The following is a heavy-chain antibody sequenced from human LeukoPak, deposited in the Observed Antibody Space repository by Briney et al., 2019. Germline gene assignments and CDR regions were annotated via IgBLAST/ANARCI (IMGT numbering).Heavy chain of an antibody. J-gene: IGHJ5*02. V-gene: IGHV1-2*02. CDR2: INPNSGDT. CDR1: GYTFTGYY. CDR3: ARRVRRGDNWFDP. Sequence: ASVXVSCKASGYTFTGYYIHWVRQAPGQGLEWMGWINPNSGDTNYAQKFQGRVTMTRDTSISTAYMELSRLRSDDTAVYYCARRVRRGDNWFDPWGQGTLVTVSS. D-gene: IGHD3-10*01.